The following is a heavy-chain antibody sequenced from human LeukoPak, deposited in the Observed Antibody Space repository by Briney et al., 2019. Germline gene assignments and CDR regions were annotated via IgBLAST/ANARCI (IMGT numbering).Heavy chain of an antibody. D-gene: IGHD1-26*01. J-gene: IGHJ4*02. Sequence: VASVKVSCKASGYTFTGYYMHWVRQAPGQGLEWMGWINPNSGGTNYAQKFQGRVTMTRDTSISTAYMELSRLRSDDTAVYYCATELLQNSGSYRGYWGQGTLVTVSS. CDR2: INPNSGGT. CDR1: GYTFTGYY. CDR3: ATELLQNSGSYRGY. V-gene: IGHV1-2*02.